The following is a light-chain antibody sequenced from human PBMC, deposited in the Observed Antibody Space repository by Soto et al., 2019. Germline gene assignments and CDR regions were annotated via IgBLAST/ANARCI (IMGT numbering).Light chain of an antibody. CDR1: QSISSY. CDR3: QQSYSTPLT. V-gene: IGKV1-39*01. Sequence: DIQMIQSPSSLSASVGDRDTITCRASQSISSYLNWYQQKPGKAPKLLIYAASSLQSGVPSRFSGSGSGTDFTLTISSLQPEDFATYYCQQSYSTPLTFGGGTKVDIK. J-gene: IGKJ4*01. CDR2: AAS.